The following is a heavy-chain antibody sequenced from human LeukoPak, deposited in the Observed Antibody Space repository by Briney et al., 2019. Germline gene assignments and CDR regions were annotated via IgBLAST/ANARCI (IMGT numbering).Heavy chain of an antibody. Sequence: GGSLRLSCAASGFTFSSYAMSWVRQAPGKGLEWVSGISGSGGSTYYADSVKGRFTISRDNRKNTLYLHMNSLRAGDTAVYFCARRSGVAVAGAFDYWGQGTLVTVSS. D-gene: IGHD6-19*01. CDR3: ARRSGVAVAGAFDY. CDR2: ISGSGGST. J-gene: IGHJ4*02. CDR1: GFTFSSYA. V-gene: IGHV3-23*01.